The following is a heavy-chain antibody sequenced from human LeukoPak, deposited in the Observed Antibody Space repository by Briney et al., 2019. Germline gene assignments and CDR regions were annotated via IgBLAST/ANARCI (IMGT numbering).Heavy chain of an antibody. D-gene: IGHD2-15*01. V-gene: IGHV4-39*01. CDR1: GGSIGGSSYY. CDR3: ARRWVVAARSSWYFDL. CDR2: IYYTGST. J-gene: IGHJ2*01. Sequence: SETLSLTCTVSGGSIGGSSYYWGWIRQPPGKGLEWIGSIYYTGSTYYNPSLKSRVTISVDTSKNQFSLKLSSVTAADTAVYYCARRWVVAARSSWYFDLWGRGTLVTVSS.